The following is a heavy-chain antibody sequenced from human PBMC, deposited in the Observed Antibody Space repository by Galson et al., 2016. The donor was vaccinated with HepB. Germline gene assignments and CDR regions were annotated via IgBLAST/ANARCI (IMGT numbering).Heavy chain of an antibody. CDR1: GFTFNSSG. V-gene: IGHV3-30*18. D-gene: IGHD3-10*01. CDR3: AKEVLWFRATDH. Sequence: SLRLSCAASGFTFNSSGMHWVRQAPGKGLEWVAVISFDGSYKYYADSVKGRFTISRDYSKNTLFLQMNTLRGEDTAVYYCAKEVLWFRATDHWGHGILVTVSS. J-gene: IGHJ4*01. CDR2: ISFDGSYK.